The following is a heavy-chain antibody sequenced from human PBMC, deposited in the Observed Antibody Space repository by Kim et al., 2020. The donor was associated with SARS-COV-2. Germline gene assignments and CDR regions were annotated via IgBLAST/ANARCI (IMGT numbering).Heavy chain of an antibody. J-gene: IGHJ5*02. Sequence: GESLKISCKGSGYSFTSYWISWVRQMPGKGLEWMGRIDPSDSYTNYSPSFQGHVTISADKSISTAYLQWSSLKASDTAMYYCARWGPYGSREGWFDPWGQGTLVTVSS. D-gene: IGHD3-10*01. CDR1: GYSFTSYW. V-gene: IGHV5-10-1*01. CDR2: IDPSDSYT. CDR3: ARWGPYGSREGWFDP.